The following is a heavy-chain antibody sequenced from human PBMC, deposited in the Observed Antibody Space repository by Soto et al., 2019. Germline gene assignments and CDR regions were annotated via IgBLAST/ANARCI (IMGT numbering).Heavy chain of an antibody. CDR3: ARKMVGDLWSPVYYGMDV. J-gene: IGHJ6*02. CDR1: GGSISSSIYY. Sequence: CETLSITCTVSGGSISSSIYYWGWIRQPPAKEQVWIGSIYYSGSTYYNPSTKARVTISVPATKNQLSLKLGSVTAVDTAVHNCARKMVGDLWSPVYYGMDVWVQGTRGT. D-gene: IGHD3-3*01. V-gene: IGHV4-39*01. CDR2: IYYSGST.